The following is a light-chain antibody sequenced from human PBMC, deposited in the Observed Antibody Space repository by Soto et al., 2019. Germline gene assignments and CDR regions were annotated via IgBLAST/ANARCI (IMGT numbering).Light chain of an antibody. J-gene: IGKJ1*01. Sequence: DMQMTQSPSSLSASVGDRVTITFRASQDIRNYLGWFQQKPGKAPKLLINTASTLQSGVSSTFSCSRSGTELTLTIRRLKSEDFAVYYCQQYNKWWTFGPGTKVE. CDR3: QQYNKWWT. V-gene: IGKV1-17*01. CDR2: TAS. CDR1: QDIRNY.